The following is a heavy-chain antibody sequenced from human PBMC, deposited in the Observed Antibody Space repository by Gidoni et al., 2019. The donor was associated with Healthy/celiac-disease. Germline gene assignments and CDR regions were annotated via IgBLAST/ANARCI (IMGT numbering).Heavy chain of an antibody. D-gene: IGHD2-21*02. Sequence: EVQLLESGGGLVQPGGSLRLSCAASGFTFRSYAMSWVRQAPGKGLEWVSAISGSGGSTYYADSVKGRFTISRDNSKNTLYLQMNSLRAEDTAVYYCAKGSPGIVVVTAMEFDYWGQGTLVTVSS. CDR3: AKGSPGIVVVTAMEFDY. CDR2: ISGSGGST. V-gene: IGHV3-23*01. CDR1: GFTFRSYA. J-gene: IGHJ4*02.